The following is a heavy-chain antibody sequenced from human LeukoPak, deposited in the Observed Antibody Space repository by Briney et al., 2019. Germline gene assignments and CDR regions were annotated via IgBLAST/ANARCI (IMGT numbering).Heavy chain of an antibody. V-gene: IGHV3-30*02. CDR3: AKDHCSRCSEDDYVDY. D-gene: IGHD2-15*01. CDR2: IRSDGSKK. Sequence: GGSLGLSCVASGFSFSGYGMHWVRQGPGKGLEWVAFIRSDGSKKYHADSVKGRFTVSRDNSKQTLYLQMNSLRGEDTAMYFCAKDHCSRCSEDDYVDYWGQGTLVTVSS. CDR1: GFSFSGYG. J-gene: IGHJ4*02.